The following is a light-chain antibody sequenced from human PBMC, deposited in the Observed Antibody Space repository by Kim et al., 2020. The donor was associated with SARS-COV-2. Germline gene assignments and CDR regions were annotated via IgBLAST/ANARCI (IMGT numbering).Light chain of an antibody. V-gene: IGLV2-11*01. CDR1: SSDVGGYNY. Sequence: QSALTQPLSVSGSPGQSVTISCTGTSSDVGGYNYVSWYQQHPGKAPKLMIYDVSERPSGVPDRFSGSKSGNTASLTISGLQAEDEADYYCCSYAGSPPYVFGTGTKVTVL. CDR3: CSYAGSPPYV. CDR2: DVS. J-gene: IGLJ1*01.